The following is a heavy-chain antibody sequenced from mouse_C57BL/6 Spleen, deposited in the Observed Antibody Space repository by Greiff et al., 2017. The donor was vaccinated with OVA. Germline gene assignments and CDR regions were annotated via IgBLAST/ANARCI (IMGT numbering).Heavy chain of an antibody. D-gene: IGHD1-1*01. CDR3: ARRGTTVVGFDY. CDR1: GYTFTDYY. CDR2: INPNNGGT. J-gene: IGHJ2*01. Sequence: VQLQQSGPELVKPGASVKISCKASGYTFTDYYMNWVKQSHGKSLEWIGDINPNNGGTSYNQKFKGKATLTVDKSSSTAYMELRSLTSEDSAVYYCARRGTTVVGFDYWGQGTTLTVSS. V-gene: IGHV1-26*01.